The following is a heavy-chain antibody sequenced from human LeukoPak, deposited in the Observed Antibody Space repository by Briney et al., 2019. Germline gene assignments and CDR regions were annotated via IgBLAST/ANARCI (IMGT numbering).Heavy chain of an antibody. CDR1: GFTFRSFE. D-gene: IGHD3-9*01. J-gene: IGHJ4*02. V-gene: IGHV3-48*03. CDR2: ISETGYTI. CDR3: ARESRVRYFD. Sequence: PGGSLRLSCAASGFTFRSFEMNWVRQAPGKGLEWVSYISETGYTIYYADSVRGRFTISRDNAKNSLYLQMNSLRAEDTAVYYCARESRVRYFDWGQGTLVTVSS.